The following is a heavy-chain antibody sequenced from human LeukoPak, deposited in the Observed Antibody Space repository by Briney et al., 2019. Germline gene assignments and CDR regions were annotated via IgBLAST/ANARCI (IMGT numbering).Heavy chain of an antibody. V-gene: IGHV3-48*01. CDR1: GFTFSYYG. J-gene: IGHJ4*02. Sequence: GGSLRLSCAASGFTFSYYGMNWVRQASGKGLEWVSYISAISDNINYADSVKGRFTISRDNAKNSLYLQMNSLRAEDTAVYYCARGLGGVDYWGQGTLVTVSS. CDR3: ARGLGGVDY. D-gene: IGHD3-10*01. CDR2: ISAISDNI.